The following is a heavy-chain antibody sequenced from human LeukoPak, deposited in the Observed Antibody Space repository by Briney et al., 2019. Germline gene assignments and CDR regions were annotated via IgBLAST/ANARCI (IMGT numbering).Heavy chain of an antibody. CDR1: GGSISSYY. D-gene: IGHD3-22*01. CDR3: ARGSYYRGSGYYFDY. CDR2: IYYSGST. J-gene: IGHJ4*02. V-gene: IGHV4-59*01. Sequence: SETLSLTCTVSGGSISSYYWSWIRQPPGKGLEWIGYIYYSGSTNYNPSLKSRVTISVDTSKNQFSLKLSSVTAADTAVYYCARGSYYRGSGYYFDYWGQGTLVTVSS.